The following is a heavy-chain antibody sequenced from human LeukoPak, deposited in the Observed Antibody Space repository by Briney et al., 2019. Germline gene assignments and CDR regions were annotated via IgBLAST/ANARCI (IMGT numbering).Heavy chain of an antibody. CDR1: GFTFSRYW. CDR2: IKSDGKT. D-gene: IGHD3-22*01. V-gene: IGHV3-74*01. J-gene: IGHJ1*01. CDR3: ARAPSEVGGYYPEYFRH. Sequence: PGGSLRLSCEASGFTFSRYWMHWVRQAPGKGLVWVSRIKSDGKTNYADSVKGRFTISRDNANNTVSLKMDSLRAEDTGVYYCARAPSEVGGYYPEYFRHWGQGTLVTVSS.